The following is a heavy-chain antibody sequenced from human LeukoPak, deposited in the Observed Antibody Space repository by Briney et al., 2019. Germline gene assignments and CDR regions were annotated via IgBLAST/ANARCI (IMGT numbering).Heavy chain of an antibody. V-gene: IGHV1-46*01. D-gene: IGHD3-22*01. Sequence: ASVKVSCKASGYTFTSYYMHWVRQAPGQGLEWMGIINPSGGSTSYAQKFQGRVTMTRDTSTSTVYMELSSLGSEDTAVYYCARPINYYDSSGYYGYWGQGTLVTVSS. CDR1: GYTFTSYY. CDR2: INPSGGST. J-gene: IGHJ4*02. CDR3: ARPINYYDSSGYYGY.